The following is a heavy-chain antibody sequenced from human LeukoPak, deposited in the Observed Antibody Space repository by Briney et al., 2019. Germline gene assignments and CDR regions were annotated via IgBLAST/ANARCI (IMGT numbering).Heavy chain of an antibody. CDR2: IDDSGRI. D-gene: IGHD3-10*01. Sequence: SETLSLTCTVSGDSFTNTDFFWGWIRQPPGIGLEWTANIDDSGRIYSNPSLRSRVTMSRDTSKNQFSLKVTSVTAADTAVYYCARLDGSLAHISGSYPDFWGQGILVTVSS. CDR1: GDSFTNTDFF. V-gene: IGHV4-39*01. CDR3: ARLDGSLAHISGSYPDF. J-gene: IGHJ4*02.